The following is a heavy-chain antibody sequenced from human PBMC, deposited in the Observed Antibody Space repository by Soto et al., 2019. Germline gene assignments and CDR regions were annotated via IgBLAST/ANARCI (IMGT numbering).Heavy chain of an antibody. Sequence: PSETLSLTCTVSADSISNYYWTWIRQPPGEGLEWIGYISYSGSTYYSPSLKGRLTISVDPSKNQFSLKLTSVTAADTAMYYCARPKTIGAAAGKGWFDPWGQGTLVTVSS. CDR2: ISYSGST. J-gene: IGHJ5*02. V-gene: IGHV4-59*08. CDR3: ARPKTIGAAAGKGWFDP. D-gene: IGHD6-13*01. CDR1: ADSISNYY.